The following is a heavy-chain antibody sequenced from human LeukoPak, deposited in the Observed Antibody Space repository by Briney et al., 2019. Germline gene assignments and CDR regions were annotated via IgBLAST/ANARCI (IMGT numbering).Heavy chain of an antibody. CDR2: IYYSGST. CDR3: ARVPTYYDSPQGDY. CDR1: GVSVSSYY. V-gene: IGHV4-59*02. D-gene: IGHD3-22*01. J-gene: IGHJ4*02. Sequence: PSETLSLTCTVSGVSVSSYYWSWIRQPPGKGLEWIGHIYYSGSTNYNPSLKSRVTISVDTSKNQFSLKLSSVTAADAAVYYCARVPTYYDSPQGDYWGQGTLVTVSS.